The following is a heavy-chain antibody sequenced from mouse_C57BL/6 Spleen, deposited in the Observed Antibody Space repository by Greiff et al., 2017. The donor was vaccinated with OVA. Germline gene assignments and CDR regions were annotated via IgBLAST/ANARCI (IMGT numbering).Heavy chain of an antibody. Sequence: EVQLKESGGDLVKPGGSLKLSCAASGFTFSSYGMSWVRQTPDKRLEWVATISSGGSYTYYPDSVKGRFTISRDNAKNTLYLQMSSLKSEDTAMYYCARHGYSNYDFDYWGQGTTLTVSS. CDR2: ISSGGSYT. D-gene: IGHD2-5*01. V-gene: IGHV5-6*01. CDR3: ARHGYSNYDFDY. J-gene: IGHJ2*01. CDR1: GFTFSSYG.